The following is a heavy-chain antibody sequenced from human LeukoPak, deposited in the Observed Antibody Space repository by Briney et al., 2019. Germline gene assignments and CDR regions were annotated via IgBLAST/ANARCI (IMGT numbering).Heavy chain of an antibody. D-gene: IGHD3-22*01. Sequence: ASVKVSCKASGGTFSSYAISWVRQAPGQGLEWMGGIIPIFGTANYAQKFQGRVTITTDESTSTAYMELSSLRSEDTAVYYCARDYYDSSGYRKTYGMDVWGQGTTVTVSS. V-gene: IGHV1-69*05. CDR3: ARDYYDSSGYRKTYGMDV. CDR2: IIPIFGTA. CDR1: GGTFSSYA. J-gene: IGHJ6*02.